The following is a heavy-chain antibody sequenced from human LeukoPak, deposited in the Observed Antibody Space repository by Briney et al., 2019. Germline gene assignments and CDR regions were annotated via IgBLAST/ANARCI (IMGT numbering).Heavy chain of an antibody. CDR3: ARRRMYYYDSSGVRFDY. CDR2: INHSGST. CDR1: GGSFSGYY. Sequence: SETLSLTCAVYGGSFSGYYWSWIRQPPGKGLEWIGEINHSGSTNYNPSLKSRVTISVDTSKNQFSLKLSSVTAADTAVYYCARRRMYYYDSSGVRFDYWGQGTPVTVSS. J-gene: IGHJ4*02. V-gene: IGHV4-34*01. D-gene: IGHD3-22*01.